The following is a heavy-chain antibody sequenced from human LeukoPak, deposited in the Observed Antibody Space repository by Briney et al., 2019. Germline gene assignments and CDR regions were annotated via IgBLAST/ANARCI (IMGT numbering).Heavy chain of an antibody. CDR3: ARGRYSSSPGGNWFDP. Sequence: SETLSLTCAVYGGSFSGYYWSWIRQPPGKGLEWIGEINHSGSTNYNPSLKSRVTISVDTSKNQLSLKLSSVSAADTAVYYCARGRYSSSPGGNWFDPWGQGTLVTVSS. V-gene: IGHV4-34*01. CDR2: INHSGST. CDR1: GGSFSGYY. J-gene: IGHJ5*02. D-gene: IGHD6-13*01.